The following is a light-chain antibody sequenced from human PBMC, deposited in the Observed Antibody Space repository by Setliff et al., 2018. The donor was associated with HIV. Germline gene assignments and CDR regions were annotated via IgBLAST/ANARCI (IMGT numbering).Light chain of an antibody. J-gene: IGLJ1*01. CDR1: FSNIGRNT. CDR3: AAWDDHLNGYA. CDR2: SNF. V-gene: IGLV1-44*01. Sequence: QSALTQPPSASGTPGQRVTISCPGSFSNIGRNTINWYQQLPGTAPKLLILSNFQRPSGVPDRFSGAKSGTSASLAISGLQSEDEADYFCAAWDDHLNGYAFGHGTKVTVL.